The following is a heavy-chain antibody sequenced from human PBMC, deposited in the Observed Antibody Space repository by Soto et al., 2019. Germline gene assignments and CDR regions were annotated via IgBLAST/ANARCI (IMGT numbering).Heavy chain of an antibody. CDR1: GGTFSSYA. J-gene: IGHJ6*02. D-gene: IGHD4-4*01. CDR3: ARDRIRYSNYSYYYYYYGMDV. Sequence: GASVKVSCTASGGTFSSYAISWVRQAPGQGLEWMGGIIPIFGTANYAQKFQGRVTITADKSTSTAYMELSSLRSEDTAVYYCARDRIRYSNYSYYYYYYGMDVWGQGTTVTVSS. V-gene: IGHV1-69*06. CDR2: IIPIFGTA.